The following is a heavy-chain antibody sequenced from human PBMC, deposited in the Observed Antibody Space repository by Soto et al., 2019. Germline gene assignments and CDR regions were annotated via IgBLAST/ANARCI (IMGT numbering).Heavy chain of an antibody. D-gene: IGHD3-3*01. CDR1: GFIFSNYA. CDR2: ISGTGINT. CDR3: AKARSGNHLYYFDY. J-gene: IGHJ4*02. Sequence: PGGSLRLSCAASGFIFSNYAMNWVRQAPGKGLEWVSGISGTGINTYYADSVKGRFTISRDKSKNTLYLQMSGLEVEDTAVYYCAKARSGNHLYYFDYWGQGTLVTVSS. V-gene: IGHV3-23*01.